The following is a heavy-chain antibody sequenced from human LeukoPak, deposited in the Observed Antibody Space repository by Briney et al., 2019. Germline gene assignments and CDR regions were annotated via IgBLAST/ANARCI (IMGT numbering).Heavy chain of an antibody. CDR2: ITRSSTYI. V-gene: IGHV3-21*01. J-gene: IGHJ6*03. CDR3: ARDFYYYYYMDV. Sequence: GGSLRLSCAASGFSFSSYSMTWVRQAPGKGLEWVSCITRSSTYIYYADSVKGRFTISRDNAKNSVYLQMNSLRAEDTAVYYCARDFYYYYYMDVWGKGTTVNVSS. CDR1: GFSFSSYS.